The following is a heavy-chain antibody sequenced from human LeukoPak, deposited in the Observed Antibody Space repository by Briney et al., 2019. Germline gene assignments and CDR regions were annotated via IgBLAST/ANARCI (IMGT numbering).Heavy chain of an antibody. J-gene: IGHJ3*02. D-gene: IGHD3-22*01. CDR3: ATSDRGAFDI. CDR1: GGSISSYY. CDR2: IYYSGST. Sequence: SETLSLTCTVSGGSISSYYWSWIRQPPGEGLEWIGYIYYSGSTNYNPSLKSRVTISVDTSMNWLSLKLSSLTAADTAVYYCATSDRGAFDIWGQGTMVTVSS. V-gene: IGHV4-59*01.